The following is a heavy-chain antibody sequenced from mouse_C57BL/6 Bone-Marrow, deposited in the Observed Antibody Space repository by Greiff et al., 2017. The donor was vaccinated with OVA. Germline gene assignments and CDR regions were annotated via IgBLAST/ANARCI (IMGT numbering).Heavy chain of an antibody. D-gene: IGHD3-1*01. J-gene: IGHJ2*01. V-gene: IGHV1-26*01. Sequence: EVQLQQSGPELVKPGASVKISCKASGYTFTDYYMNWVKQSHGKSLEWIGDINPNNCGTSYNQKFKGKATLTVDKSSSTAYMELRSLTSEDSAVYYCARRDGPYYFDYWGQGTTLTVSS. CDR2: INPNNCGT. CDR1: GYTFTDYY. CDR3: ARRDGPYYFDY.